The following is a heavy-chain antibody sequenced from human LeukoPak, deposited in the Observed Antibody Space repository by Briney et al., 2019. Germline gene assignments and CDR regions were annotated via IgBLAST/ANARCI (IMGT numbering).Heavy chain of an antibody. J-gene: IGHJ3*02. Sequence: SGGSLRLSCAASGFTFSNYWMHWVRQAPGKGLEWVSAISGSGGSTYYADSVKGRFTISRDNSKNTLYLQMNSLRAEDTAVYYCAKDHGIAARPAGAFDIWGQGTMVTVSS. CDR2: ISGSGGST. CDR3: AKDHGIAARPAGAFDI. D-gene: IGHD6-6*01. V-gene: IGHV3-23*01. CDR1: GFTFSNYW.